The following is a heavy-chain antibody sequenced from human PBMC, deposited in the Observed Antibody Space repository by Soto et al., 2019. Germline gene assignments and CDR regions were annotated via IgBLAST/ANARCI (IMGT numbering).Heavy chain of an antibody. D-gene: IGHD3-16*01. CDR2: ICSGGSA. Sequence: EVQLVESGGGLVQPGGSLRLSCAASGFTVSTKYMSWLRQAPGKGLEWVSVICSGGSAFYADSVRGRFPISRDKSKNTVNLQMNSPRAEDTAVYYCARDPWAADYWGQGTLVTVSS. V-gene: IGHV3-66*01. CDR3: ARDPWAADY. CDR1: GFTVSTKY. J-gene: IGHJ4*02.